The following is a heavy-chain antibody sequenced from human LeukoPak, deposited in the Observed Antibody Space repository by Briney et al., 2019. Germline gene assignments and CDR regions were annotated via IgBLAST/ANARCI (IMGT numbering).Heavy chain of an antibody. D-gene: IGHD6-13*01. CDR2: IYYSGST. Sequence: PSETLSLTCTVSGGSISSYYWSWIRQPPGKGLEWIGYIYYSGSTNYNPSLKSRVTIPVDTSKNQFSLKLSSVTAADTAVYYCARGWRSTSSYFDYWGQGTLVTVSS. CDR3: ARGWRSTSSYFDY. V-gene: IGHV4-59*01. CDR1: GGSISSYY. J-gene: IGHJ4*02.